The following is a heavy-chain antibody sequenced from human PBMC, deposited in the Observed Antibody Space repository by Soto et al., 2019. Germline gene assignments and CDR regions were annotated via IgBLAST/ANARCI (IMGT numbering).Heavy chain of an antibody. Sequence: GSLRLSCAASGFTFSSYAMHWVRQAPGKGLEWVAVISYDGSNKYYADSVKGRFTISRDNSKNTLYLQMNSLRAEDTAVYYCARESEDYYYGMDVWGQGTTVTVSS. V-gene: IGHV3-30-3*01. CDR3: ARESEDYYYGMDV. J-gene: IGHJ6*02. CDR2: ISYDGSNK. CDR1: GFTFSSYA.